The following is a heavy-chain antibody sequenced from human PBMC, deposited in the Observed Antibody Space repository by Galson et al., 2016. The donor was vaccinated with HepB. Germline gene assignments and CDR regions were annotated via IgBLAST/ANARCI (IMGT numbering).Heavy chain of an antibody. CDR2: INPSGGST. CDR3: ARVPGTYDSGDPSLDY. Sequence: SVKVSCKASGYTFTRYYIQWVRQAPGQGLEWMGMINPSGGSTNYAQKFQGRVSMTRATSTSTVYLELTSLRSQDRAVYYCARVPGTYDSGDPSLDYWGQGTLVTVSS. J-gene: IGHJ4*02. CDR1: GYTFTRYY. V-gene: IGHV1-46*01. D-gene: IGHD4-17*01.